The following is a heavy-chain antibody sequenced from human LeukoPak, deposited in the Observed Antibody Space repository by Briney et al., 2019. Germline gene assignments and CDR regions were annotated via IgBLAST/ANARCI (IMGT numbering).Heavy chain of an antibody. V-gene: IGHV3-21*04. CDR1: GFTFSSYS. CDR2: ISSSSSYI. D-gene: IGHD3-10*01. J-gene: IGHJ6*03. Sequence: PGGSLRLSCAASGFTFSSYSMNWVRQAPGKGLEWVSSISSSSSYIYYADSVKGRFTISRDNAKNSLYLQMNSLRAEDTALYYCARTMVRGVGAYYYYMDVWGKGTTVTVSS. CDR3: ARTMVRGVGAYYYYMDV.